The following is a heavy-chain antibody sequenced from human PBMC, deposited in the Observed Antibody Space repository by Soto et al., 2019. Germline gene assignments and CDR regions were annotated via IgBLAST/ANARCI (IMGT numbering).Heavy chain of an antibody. CDR1: GGTFSSYA. CDR3: ASLDYFNGSGYQATDELWYFDL. D-gene: IGHD3-22*01. J-gene: IGHJ2*01. Sequence: QVQLVQSGAEVKKPGSSVKVSCKASGGTFSSYAISWVRQAPGQGLEWMGGIIPIFGTATYAQKFQGRVTITAEESTSSFFVELRRLRLEDTAEYCSASLDYFNGSGYQATDELWYFDLWGRWTLVTVSS. V-gene: IGHV1-69*01. CDR2: IIPIFGTA.